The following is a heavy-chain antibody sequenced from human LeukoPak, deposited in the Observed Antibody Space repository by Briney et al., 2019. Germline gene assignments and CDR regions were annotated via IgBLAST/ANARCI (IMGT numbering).Heavy chain of an antibody. V-gene: IGHV4-34*01. CDR3: ARSDPPYYYGSGTFDY. D-gene: IGHD3-10*01. J-gene: IGHJ4*02. CDR2: INHSGST. Sequence: SETLSLTCAVYGGSFSGYYWSWIRQPPGKGVEWIGEINHSGSTNYNPSLKSRVTRSVDTSKNQFSLKLSSVTAADTAVYYCARSDPPYYYGSGTFDYWGQGTLVTVSS. CDR1: GGSFSGYY.